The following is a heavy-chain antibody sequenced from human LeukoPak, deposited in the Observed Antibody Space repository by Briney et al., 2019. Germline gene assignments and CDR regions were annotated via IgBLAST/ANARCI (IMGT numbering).Heavy chain of an antibody. CDR1: GYTLTAYY. CDR2: INPNSGGT. CDR3: ARGRYSYGYNHPQSRRRDAFDI. D-gene: IGHD5-18*01. V-gene: IGHV1-2*06. J-gene: IGHJ3*02. Sequence: ASVKVSCKASGYTLTAYYIYWVRQAPGQGLEWMGRINPNSGGTDYAQNFQGRVTMTRDTSISTAYMGLSRLRSDDTAVYYCARGRYSYGYNHPQSRRRDAFDIWGQGTMVTVSS.